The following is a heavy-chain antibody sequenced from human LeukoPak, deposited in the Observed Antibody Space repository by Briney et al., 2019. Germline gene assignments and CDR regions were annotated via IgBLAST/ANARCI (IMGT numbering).Heavy chain of an antibody. D-gene: IGHD6-19*01. J-gene: IGHJ2*01. Sequence: PSETLSLTCGVSGGSFSTYYWSWLRQPPGKGLEWIGEINHSGSTNYNPSLKSRVTISVDTSKNQFSLKLSSVTAADTAVYYCVTTVAEGYFDLWGRGTLVTVSS. CDR2: INHSGST. CDR3: VTTVAEGYFDL. V-gene: IGHV4-34*09. CDR1: GGSFSTYY.